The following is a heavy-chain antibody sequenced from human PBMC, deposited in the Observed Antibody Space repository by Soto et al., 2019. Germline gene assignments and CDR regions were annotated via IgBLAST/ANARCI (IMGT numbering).Heavy chain of an antibody. CDR3: ARDLGAAAGPN. J-gene: IGHJ4*02. Sequence: GASVKVSCKASGGTFSSCAISWVRQAPGQGLEWMGGIIPIFGTANYAQKFQGRVTITADESTSTAYMELSSLRSEDTAVYYCARDLGAAAGPNWGQGTLVTVSS. D-gene: IGHD6-13*01. CDR2: IIPIFGTA. V-gene: IGHV1-69*13. CDR1: GGTFSSCA.